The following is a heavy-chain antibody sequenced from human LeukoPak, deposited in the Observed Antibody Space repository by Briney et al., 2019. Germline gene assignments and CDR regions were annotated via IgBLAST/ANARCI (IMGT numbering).Heavy chain of an antibody. CDR2: ISGSGTST. Sequence: GGSLRLSCAASGFTFSSYAMNWVRQAPGKGLEWVSAISGSGTSTYYADSVKGRFTISRDNSKNTLYLQMNSLRAEDTAIYYCAKPPPGYGIFTAYHLPTTDFDCWGQGTLVTVSS. CDR3: AKPPPGYGIFTAYHLPTTDFDC. J-gene: IGHJ4*02. CDR1: GFTFSSYA. V-gene: IGHV3-23*01. D-gene: IGHD3-9*01.